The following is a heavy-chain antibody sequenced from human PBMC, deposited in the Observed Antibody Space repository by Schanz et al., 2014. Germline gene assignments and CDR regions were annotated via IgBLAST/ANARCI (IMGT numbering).Heavy chain of an antibody. Sequence: QVQLVDSGGGLVKPGGSLRLSCTASGFTFSDYWMSWVRQAPGKGLEWISYITYNGGTIYYADSVKGRFTVSRDNAENALYLQMNSLRAEDTGLYFCARGGSGSHYRLDYWGQGTLVTVSS. CDR1: GFTFSDYW. J-gene: IGHJ4*02. CDR3: ARGGSGSHYRLDY. V-gene: IGHV3-11*04. D-gene: IGHD1-26*01. CDR2: ITYNGGTI.